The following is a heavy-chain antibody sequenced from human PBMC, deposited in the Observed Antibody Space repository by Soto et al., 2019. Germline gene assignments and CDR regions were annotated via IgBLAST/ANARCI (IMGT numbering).Heavy chain of an antibody. CDR1: GYSFSGFY. D-gene: IGHD1-1*01. V-gene: IGHV1-2*04. Sequence: ASVKVSCKASGYSFSGFYMHWVRQAPGQGLEWMGWINPNSGDTNYVQKFRGWVIMTRDTSLSTAHLELTRLIPDDTAVYYCATTARGGAPFDSWGQGTLVTVSS. CDR2: INPNSGDT. J-gene: IGHJ4*02. CDR3: ATTARGGAPFDS.